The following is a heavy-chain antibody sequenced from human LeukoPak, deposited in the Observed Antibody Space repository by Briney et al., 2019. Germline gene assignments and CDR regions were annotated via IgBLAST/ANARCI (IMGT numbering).Heavy chain of an antibody. V-gene: IGHV3-48*02. J-gene: IGHJ6*03. CDR2: ISGGISNI. Sequence: AGGSLRLSCAASGFTFSTDSMNWVRQAPGKALEWVAYISGGISNIYYADSVKGRFTISRDNDKKSLYLQMKSLRDEDTAVYYCARVDSYYYLSMDVWGKGAKVTVSS. CDR3: ARVDSYYYLSMDV. CDR1: GFTFSTDS.